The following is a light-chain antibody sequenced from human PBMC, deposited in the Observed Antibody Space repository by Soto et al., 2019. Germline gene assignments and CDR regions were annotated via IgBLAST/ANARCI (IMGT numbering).Light chain of an antibody. J-gene: IGLJ2*01. V-gene: IGLV2-23*01. CDR3: CSYAGSSV. Sequence: QSALTQPASVSGSPGQSITISCTGTSSDVGSYNLVSWYQQHPGKAPKLMIYEGSKRPSGVSNSFSGSKSGNTASLTISGLQAEDEADYYCCSYAGSSVFGGGTTLTVL. CDR1: SSDVGSYNL. CDR2: EGS.